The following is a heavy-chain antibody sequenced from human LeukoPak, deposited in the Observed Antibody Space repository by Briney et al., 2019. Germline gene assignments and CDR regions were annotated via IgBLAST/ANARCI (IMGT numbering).Heavy chain of an antibody. Sequence: GGSLRLSCAASGFTFSNYAMTWVRQAPGKGLEWVSSISGSGGNTDYADSVKGRFTISRDSSKNTLYLQLNSLRAEDTAVYYCAKGSSSSSGRPDCWGQGTLVTVSS. V-gene: IGHV3-23*01. D-gene: IGHD6-6*01. CDR3: AKGSSSSSGRPDC. CDR1: GFTFSNYA. J-gene: IGHJ4*02. CDR2: ISGSGGNT.